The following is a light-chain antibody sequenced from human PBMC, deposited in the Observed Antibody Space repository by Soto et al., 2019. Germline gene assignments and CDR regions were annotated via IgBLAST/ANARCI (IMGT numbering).Light chain of an antibody. V-gene: IGLV1-44*01. CDR2: SND. J-gene: IGLJ1*01. CDR3: SSGDDRLNGLFV. Sequence: QSVLTQAPSASGTPGQRVTISCSGSSSNIGRSSVNWYQHLPGTAPKLLIYSNDRRPSGVPYQFSGSKPGTSASLAIRGLQDEDEVDYFCSSGDDRLNGLFVFGTGTKAPS. CDR1: SSNIGRSS.